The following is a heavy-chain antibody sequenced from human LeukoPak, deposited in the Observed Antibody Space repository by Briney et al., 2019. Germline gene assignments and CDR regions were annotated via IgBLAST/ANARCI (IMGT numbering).Heavy chain of an antibody. CDR1: GGSISSSSHY. CDR2: IYYGGRT. J-gene: IGHJ4*02. V-gene: IGHV4-39*01. CDR3: ARLQWELPDY. Sequence: SETLSLTCSVSGGSISSSSHYWGWIRQPPGEGLEWLRGIYYGGRTNYNPCFNPSLKSRATISVDTSKNQFSLKLSSVTAADTAVYFCARLQWELPDYWGQGTLVIVSS. D-gene: IGHD1-26*01.